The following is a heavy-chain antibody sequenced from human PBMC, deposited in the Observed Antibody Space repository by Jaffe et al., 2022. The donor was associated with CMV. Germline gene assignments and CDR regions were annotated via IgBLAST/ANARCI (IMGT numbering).Heavy chain of an antibody. CDR1: GFTFSDHN. V-gene: IGHV3-72*01. Sequence: EVQLVESGGGLVQPGGSLRLSCAASGFTFSDHNMDWVRQAPGKGLEWVGRIRNKANTYTTDYAASVKGRFTISRDDSKNSLYLQMNSLKSEDTAVYYCVSGFCSTDTCYSAIGAYWGQGTLVTVSS. J-gene: IGHJ4*02. CDR2: IRNKANTYTT. D-gene: IGHD2-15*01. CDR3: VSGFCSTDTCYSAIGAY.